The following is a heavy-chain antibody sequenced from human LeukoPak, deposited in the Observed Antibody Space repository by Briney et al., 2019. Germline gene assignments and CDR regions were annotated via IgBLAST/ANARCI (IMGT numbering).Heavy chain of an antibody. D-gene: IGHD4-23*01. CDR3: AKDLGYGGNAVSDY. CDR1: GYTFSSYG. V-gene: IGHV3-30*18. J-gene: IGHJ4*02. Sequence: GRSLRLSCAASGYTFSSYGMHWVRKAPAKGLERVAVISYDGSNKYYADSVKGRFTISRNNSKNTLYLQMNSQRSEATAVYYCAKDLGYGGNAVSDYWGQGTLVTVSS. CDR2: ISYDGSNK.